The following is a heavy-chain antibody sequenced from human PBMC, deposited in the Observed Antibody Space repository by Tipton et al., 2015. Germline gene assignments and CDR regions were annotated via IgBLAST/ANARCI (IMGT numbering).Heavy chain of an antibody. CDR2: IHYSGTT. D-gene: IGHD2-2*01. CDR1: NGSISSDS. J-gene: IGHJ4*02. Sequence: TLSLTCTVSNGSISSDSWSWIRQSPGKGLEWIGYIHYSGTTNYTPSLESRVTISLDTSKNEVYLNLGSVTAADTAVYYCARDRVASYAFDDWGQGTLVAVSS. V-gene: IGHV4-59*01. CDR3: ARDRVASYAFDD.